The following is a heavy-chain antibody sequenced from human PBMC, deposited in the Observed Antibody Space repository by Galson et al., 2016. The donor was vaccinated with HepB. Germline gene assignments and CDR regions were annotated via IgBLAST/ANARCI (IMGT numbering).Heavy chain of an antibody. Sequence: SVKVSCKASGGTFNNYVMSWVRQAPGQGLEWMGGIITMFGTINYAEKFLGRVTITADKSTRTVHMELTSLRSEDTAVYYCASALLGRPHVFHIWGQGTMVIVSS. J-gene: IGHJ3*02. CDR3: ASALLGRPHVFHI. CDR2: IITMFGTI. V-gene: IGHV1-69*06. D-gene: IGHD3-10*01. CDR1: GGTFNNYV.